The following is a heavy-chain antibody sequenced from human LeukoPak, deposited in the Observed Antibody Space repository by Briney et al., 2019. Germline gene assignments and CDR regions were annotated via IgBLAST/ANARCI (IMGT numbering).Heavy chain of an antibody. Sequence: ETLSLTCTVSGGSISSSSYYWGWIRQPPGKGLEWIGSIYYSGSTYYNPSLKSRVTISVDTSKNQFSLKLSSVTAADTAVYYCASNYYDSSGNLHFDYWGQGTLVTVSS. J-gene: IGHJ4*02. V-gene: IGHV4-39*01. CDR2: IYYSGST. CDR3: ASNYYDSSGNLHFDY. CDR1: GGSISSSSYY. D-gene: IGHD3-22*01.